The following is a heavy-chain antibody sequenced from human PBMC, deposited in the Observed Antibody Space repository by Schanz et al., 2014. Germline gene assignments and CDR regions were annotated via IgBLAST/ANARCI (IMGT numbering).Heavy chain of an antibody. CDR2: VHPSGTT. J-gene: IGHJ5*02. Sequence: QVQLQESGPGLVKPSETLSLTCTVSGDSIGTYQWSWIRQPPGKGLEWIGEVHPSGTTNYNPSLSYRVTMSVDASKNHFSLTLTSVTAADTAVYYCARGQDHAKTGDLWGRGTLVTISS. CDR1: GDSIGTYQ. D-gene: IGHD2-2*01. V-gene: IGHV4-59*12. CDR3: ARGQDHAKTGDL.